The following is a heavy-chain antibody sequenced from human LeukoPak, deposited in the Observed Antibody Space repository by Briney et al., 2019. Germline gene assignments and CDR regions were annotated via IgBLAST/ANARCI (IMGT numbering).Heavy chain of an antibody. J-gene: IGHJ6*03. CDR1: SGSIFSSNW. V-gene: IGHV4-4*02. CDR2: IFHSGST. CDR3: ARGPRYYYYYMDV. Sequence: SETLSLTCAVSSGSIFSSNWWSWVRQPPGKGLEWIGQIFHSGSTSYSPSLKSRVTISVDKSKNQFSLKLTSVTAADTAVYYCARGPRYYYYYMDVWGKGTTVTISS.